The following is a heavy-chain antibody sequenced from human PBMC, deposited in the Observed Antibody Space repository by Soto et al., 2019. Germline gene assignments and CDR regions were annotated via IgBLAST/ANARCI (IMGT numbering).Heavy chain of an antibody. V-gene: IGHV1-2*04. D-gene: IGHD3-16*01. Sequence: GASVKVSWEASGYTFTGYYMHCVCQAPGQGLEWMGWINPNSGGTNYAQKFQGWVTMTRDTSISTAYLQWSSLKASDTAMYYCARLGSPDDWFDPWGQGTLVTVSS. CDR3: ARLGSPDDWFDP. J-gene: IGHJ5*02. CDR2: INPNSGGT. CDR1: GYTFTGYY.